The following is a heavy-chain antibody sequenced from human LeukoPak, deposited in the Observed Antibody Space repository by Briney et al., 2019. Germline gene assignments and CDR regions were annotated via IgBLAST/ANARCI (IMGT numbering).Heavy chain of an antibody. Sequence: PGGSLRLSCAASGFTFSSYAMSWVRQAPGKGLEWVSAISGSGGSTYYADSVKGRFTISRDNSKNTLYLQMNSLRAEDTAVYYCAKGLHYDFWSGYNNWSDPWGQGTLVTVSS. V-gene: IGHV3-23*01. D-gene: IGHD3-3*01. J-gene: IGHJ5*02. CDR3: AKGLHYDFWSGYNNWSDP. CDR1: GFTFSSYA. CDR2: ISGSGGST.